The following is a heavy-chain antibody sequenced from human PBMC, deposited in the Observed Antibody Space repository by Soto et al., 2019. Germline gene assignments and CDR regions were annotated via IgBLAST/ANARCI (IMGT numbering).Heavy chain of an antibody. CDR3: ADRRTVFRDTVAEVDY. Sequence: QITLKESGPPLVNPTQTLTLTCTFSGLSLQTSGVGGGWICQPQGKDPEWLALMFGTNDRRYSSSLQNRLTITQDTSKNQVCLPMTNMDPVDTATYYCADRRTVFRDTVAEVDYWGHGTLVTVSS. CDR2: MFGTNDR. V-gene: IGHV2-5*01. D-gene: IGHD2-8*02. CDR1: GLSLQTSGVG. J-gene: IGHJ4*01.